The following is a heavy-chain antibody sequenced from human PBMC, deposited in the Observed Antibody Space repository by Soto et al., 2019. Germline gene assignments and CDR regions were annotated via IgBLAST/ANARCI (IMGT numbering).Heavy chain of an antibody. CDR2: INWNGGST. Sequence: GGSLRLSCAASGFPFDDYGMSWVRQAPGKGLEWVSGINWNGGSTGYADSVKGRFTISRDNAKNSLYLQMNSLRAEDTALYYCARDFIVRMVRGYYYGMDVWGQGTTVTVSS. J-gene: IGHJ6*02. CDR3: ARDFIVRMVRGYYYGMDV. V-gene: IGHV3-20*04. CDR1: GFPFDDYG. D-gene: IGHD3-10*01.